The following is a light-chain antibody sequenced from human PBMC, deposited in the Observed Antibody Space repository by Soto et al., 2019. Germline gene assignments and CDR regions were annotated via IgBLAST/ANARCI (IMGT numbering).Light chain of an antibody. CDR2: DAS. CDR3: HQYENYWT. Sequence: DIQMTQSPPTLSASVGDRVTITCRASQPISSWLAWYHQKPGKAPKILIYDASNLESGVPSRFSGSGSGTEFTLTISSLQPEDFGIYYCHQYENYWTFGQGTKVEIK. J-gene: IGKJ1*01. V-gene: IGKV1-5*01. CDR1: QPISSW.